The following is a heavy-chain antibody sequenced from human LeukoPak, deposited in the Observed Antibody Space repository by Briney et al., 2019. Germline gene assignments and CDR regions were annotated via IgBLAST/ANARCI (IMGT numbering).Heavy chain of an antibody. D-gene: IGHD3-22*01. CDR2: IRGDGSVK. CDR1: GFMFSKYW. Sequence: PGESLRLSCEASGFMFSKYWMTWVRQAPGKGLEWVANIRGDGSVKYLLDSVKGRFSISRDNAKNSLSLEMNNLRAEDTAVYYCSRDANYYDRSRHYFDAFDIWGRGTMVTVSS. V-gene: IGHV3-7*01. J-gene: IGHJ3*02. CDR3: SRDANYYDRSRHYFDAFDI.